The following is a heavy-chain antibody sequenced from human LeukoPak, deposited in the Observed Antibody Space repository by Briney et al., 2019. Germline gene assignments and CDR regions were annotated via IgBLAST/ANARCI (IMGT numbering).Heavy chain of an antibody. CDR3: ARGSSFDY. V-gene: IGHV4-30-2*01. CDR2: IYHSGST. CDR1: GGSLSSGGYY. Sequence: PSETLSLTLTVSGGSLSSGGYYWGWVRPPPGKGLEWIGYIYHSGSTYYNPSLKSRVTISVDRSKNQFSLKLSSVTAADTAVYYCARGSSFDYWGQGTLVTVSS. J-gene: IGHJ4*02.